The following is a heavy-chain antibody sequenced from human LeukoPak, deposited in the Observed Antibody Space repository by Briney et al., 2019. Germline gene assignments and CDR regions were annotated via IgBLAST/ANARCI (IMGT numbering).Heavy chain of an antibody. D-gene: IGHD2/OR15-2a*01. Sequence: GGSLRLSCAASGFTFSSYAMSWVRQAPGKGLEWVSYISSSSSTIYYADSVKGRFTISRDNAKNSLYLQMNSLRAEDTAVYYCARERRMTPYYYYYYGMDVWGQGTTVTVSS. CDR1: GFTFSSYA. CDR3: ARERRMTPYYYYYYGMDV. CDR2: ISSSSSTI. V-gene: IGHV3-48*04. J-gene: IGHJ6*02.